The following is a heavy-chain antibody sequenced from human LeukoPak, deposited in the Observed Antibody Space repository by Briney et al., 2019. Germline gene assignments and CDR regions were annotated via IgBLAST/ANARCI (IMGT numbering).Heavy chain of an antibody. CDR3: AREFRKQQLVRTGLIDY. CDR1: GGSFSGYY. CDR2: INHSGST. J-gene: IGHJ4*02. D-gene: IGHD6-13*01. V-gene: IGHV4-34*01. Sequence: PSETLSLTCAVYGGSFSGYYWSWIRQPPGKGLEWIGEINHSGSTNYNPSLKSRVTISVDTSKNQFSLQLNSVTPEDTAVYYCAREFRKQQLVRTGLIDYWGQGTLVTVSS.